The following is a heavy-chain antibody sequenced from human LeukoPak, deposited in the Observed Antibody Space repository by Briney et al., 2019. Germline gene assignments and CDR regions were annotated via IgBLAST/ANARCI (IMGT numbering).Heavy chain of an antibody. V-gene: IGHV3-30-3*01. J-gene: IGHJ4*02. D-gene: IGHD6-19*01. CDR3: ARDREWLVENDY. Sequence: PGGSLRLSCAASGFTFSSYAMHWVRQAPGKGLEWGAVISYDGSNKYYADSVKGRFTISRDNSKNTLYLQMNSLRAEDTAVYYCARDREWLVENDYWGQGTLVTVSS. CDR2: ISYDGSNK. CDR1: GFTFSSYA.